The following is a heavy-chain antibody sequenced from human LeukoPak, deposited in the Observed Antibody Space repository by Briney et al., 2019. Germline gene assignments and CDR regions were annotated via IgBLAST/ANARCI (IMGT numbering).Heavy chain of an antibody. CDR1: GGSISSGGYY. CDR2: IYYSGST. Sequence: PSGTLSLTCTVSGGSISSGGYYWSWIRQHPGKGLEWIGYIYYSGSTYYNPSLKSRVTISVDTSKNQFSLKLSSVTAADTAVYYCARDISHYDSSGYYGSVRAFDIWGQGTMVTVSS. V-gene: IGHV4-31*03. CDR3: ARDISHYDSSGYYGSVRAFDI. J-gene: IGHJ3*02. D-gene: IGHD3-22*01.